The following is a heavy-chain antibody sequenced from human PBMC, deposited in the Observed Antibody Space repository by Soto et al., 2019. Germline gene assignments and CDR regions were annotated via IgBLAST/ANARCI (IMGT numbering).Heavy chain of an antibody. CDR3: ARAAPPPLGSSSFYYYYYGMDV. CDR2: ISYDGSNK. D-gene: IGHD6-13*01. J-gene: IGHJ6*02. CDR1: GFTFSSYA. Sequence: QVQLVESGGGVVQPGRSLRLSCAASGFTFSSYAMHWVRQAPGKGLEWVAVISYDGSNKYYADSVKGRFTISRDNSKNTLYLQMNSLRAEDTAVYYCARAAPPPLGSSSFYYYYYGMDVWGQGTTVTVSS. V-gene: IGHV3-30-3*01.